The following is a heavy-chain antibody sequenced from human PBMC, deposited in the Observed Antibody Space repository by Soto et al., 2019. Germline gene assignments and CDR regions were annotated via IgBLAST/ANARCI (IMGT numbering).Heavy chain of an antibody. V-gene: IGHV4-4*02. J-gene: IGHJ6*02. CDR1: GGSISSTNW. CDR3: ARDRITIFGVVMYSYYGMDV. Sequence: SETLSLTCAVSGGSISSTNWWSWVRQPPGKGLEWIGEIYHSGSTNYNPSLKSRVTISVDKSKNQFSLKLSSVTAADTAVYYCARDRITIFGVVMYSYYGMDVWGQGTTVT. D-gene: IGHD3-3*01. CDR2: IYHSGST.